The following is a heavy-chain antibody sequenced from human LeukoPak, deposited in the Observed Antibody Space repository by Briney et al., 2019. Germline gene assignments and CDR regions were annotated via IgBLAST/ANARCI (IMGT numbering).Heavy chain of an antibody. CDR1: GFTFRSYE. CDR3: ARDNVSPGQTTVTTIWLDP. CDR2: LSSSGSAF. V-gene: IGHV3-48*03. J-gene: IGHJ5*02. D-gene: IGHD4-17*01. Sequence: GGSLRLPCEDSGFTFRSYEMNWVRQAPGKGLEWIAYLSSSGSAFSYADSVKGRFTIARDNAKNSVYLEMNSLRAEDTAIYYCARDNVSPGQTTVTTIWLDPWGQGTLVTVSS.